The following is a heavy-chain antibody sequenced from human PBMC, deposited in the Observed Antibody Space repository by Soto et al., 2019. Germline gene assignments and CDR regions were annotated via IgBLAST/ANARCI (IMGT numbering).Heavy chain of an antibody. Sequence: PGGSLRLSCAASGFTFSSYGIHWVRQAPGKGLEWVAVISYDGSNKYYADSVKGRFTISRDNSKNTLYLQMNSLRAEDTAVYYCASLYPTYYYDSSVYYPGYWGQGTLVTVSS. CDR1: GFTFSSYG. J-gene: IGHJ4*02. CDR2: ISYDGSNK. V-gene: IGHV3-30*03. D-gene: IGHD3-22*01. CDR3: ASLYPTYYYDSSVYYPGY.